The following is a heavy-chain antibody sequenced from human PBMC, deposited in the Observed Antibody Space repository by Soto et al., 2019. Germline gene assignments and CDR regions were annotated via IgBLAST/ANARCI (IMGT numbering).Heavy chain of an antibody. CDR2: ISYDGSNK. CDR1: GLTFSRYA. V-gene: IGHV3-30-3*01. CDR3: ARGPFKSPRDP. J-gene: IGHJ5*02. Sequence: QVQLVESGGGVVQPGRSLRLSCAASGLTFSRYAMHWVRQAPDKGLQWVTVISYDGSNKHYADSVKDRFTISRDNSKNTLYLQMNSLRAEDTAVYYCARGPFKSPRDPWGQGTLVTVSS.